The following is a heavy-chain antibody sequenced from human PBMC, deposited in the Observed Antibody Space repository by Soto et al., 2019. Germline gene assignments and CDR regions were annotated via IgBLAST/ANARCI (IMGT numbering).Heavy chain of an antibody. CDR1: GGSISSSNW. V-gene: IGHV4-4*02. D-gene: IGHD6-19*01. CDR3: ARVAAVAGILSSSYYYYGMDV. J-gene: IGHJ6*02. Sequence: QVQLQESGPGLVKPSGTLSLTCAVSGGSISSSNWWSWVRQPPGKGLEWIGEIYHSGSTNYNPSLKSRVTISVDKSKNQFSLKLSSVTAADTAVYYCARVAAVAGILSSSYYYYGMDVWGQGTTVTVSS. CDR2: IYHSGST.